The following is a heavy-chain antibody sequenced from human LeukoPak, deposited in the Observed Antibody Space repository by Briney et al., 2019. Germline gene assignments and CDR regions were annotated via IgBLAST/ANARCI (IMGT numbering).Heavy chain of an antibody. D-gene: IGHD2-15*01. V-gene: IGHV1-69*06. CDR1: GGTFSSYA. Sequence: SVKVSCKASGGTFSSYAISWVRQAPGQGLEWTGGIIPIFGTANYAQKFQGRVTITADKSTSTAYMELSSLRSDDTAVYYCARGYICSGGTCYSRLWFDPWGQGTLVSVSS. CDR3: ARGYICSGGTCYSRLWFDP. J-gene: IGHJ5*02. CDR2: IIPIFGTA.